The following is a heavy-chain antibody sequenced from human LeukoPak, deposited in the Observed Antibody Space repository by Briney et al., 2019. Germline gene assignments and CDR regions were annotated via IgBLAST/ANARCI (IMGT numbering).Heavy chain of an antibody. J-gene: IGHJ4*02. CDR3: ARVHYDILTGYSYFDY. CDR1: GGSISSGGYY. D-gene: IGHD3-9*01. CDR2: IYYSGST. V-gene: IGHV4-31*03. Sequence: SQTLSLTCTVSGGSISSGGYYWSWIRQHPGKGLEWIGYIYYSGSTYYNPSLKSRVTISVDTSKNQFSLKLSSVTAADTAVYYCARVHYDILTGYSYFDYWGQGTLVTVSS.